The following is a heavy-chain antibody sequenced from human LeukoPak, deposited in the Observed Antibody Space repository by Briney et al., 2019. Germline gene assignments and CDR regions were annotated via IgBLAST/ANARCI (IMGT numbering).Heavy chain of an antibody. CDR2: ISAYNGNT. D-gene: IGHD2-2*01. V-gene: IGHV1-18*01. Sequence: EASVKVSCKASGYTFTSYGISWVRQAPGQGLEWMGWISAYNGNTNYAQKLQGRVTMTTDTSTSTAYMELSGLRSEDTALYYCASLPAATGAHAFHLWGQGTMVTVSS. CDR1: GYTFTSYG. J-gene: IGHJ3*01. CDR3: ASLPAATGAHAFHL.